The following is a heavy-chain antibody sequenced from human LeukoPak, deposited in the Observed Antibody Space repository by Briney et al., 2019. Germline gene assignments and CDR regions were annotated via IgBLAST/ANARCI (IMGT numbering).Heavy chain of an antibody. CDR1: GFSLSTSGVG. D-gene: IGHD6-19*01. V-gene: IGHV2-5*02. CDR3: AHSPFQWLVPGVYFDY. Sequence: SGPTLVNPTQTLTLTCTFSGFSLSTSGVGVGWIRQPPEKALEGLALIYWDDDKRYSPSLKSRLTITKDTSKNQVVLTMTNMDPVDTAAYYCAHSPFQWLVPGVYFDYWGQGTLVTVSS. J-gene: IGHJ4*02. CDR2: IYWDDDK.